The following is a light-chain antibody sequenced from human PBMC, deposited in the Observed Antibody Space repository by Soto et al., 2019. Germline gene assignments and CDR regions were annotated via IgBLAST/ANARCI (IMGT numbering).Light chain of an antibody. V-gene: IGKV3-11*01. CDR2: DAS. Sequence: EIVLTQSPATLSLSPGERATLSCRASQSVSSYLAWYQQKPGQAPRLLIYDASNRATGIPARFSGSGSGTDFTLTISSLEPEDFAVYYYQHRSNWPAWTFGQGTKVDIK. CDR1: QSVSSY. J-gene: IGKJ1*01. CDR3: QHRSNWPAWT.